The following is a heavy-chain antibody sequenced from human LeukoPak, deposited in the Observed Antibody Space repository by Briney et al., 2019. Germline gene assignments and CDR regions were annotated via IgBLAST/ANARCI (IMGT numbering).Heavy chain of an antibody. CDR1: GFTFSRDA. CDR2: ITETGDST. J-gene: IGHJ3*02. V-gene: IGHV3-23*01. CDR3: ASAVGGYYPPVDAFDM. Sequence: GGSLRLSCVASGFTFSRDAMTWVRQAPGKGLEWVSIITETGDSTYYADSVKGRFTISRDNAKKTLYLQMNSLRAEDTAVYYCASAVGGYYPPVDAFDMWGQGTMVTVSS. D-gene: IGHD3-3*01.